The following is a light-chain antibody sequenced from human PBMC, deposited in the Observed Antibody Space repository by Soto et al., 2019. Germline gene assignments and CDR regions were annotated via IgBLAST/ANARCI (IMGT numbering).Light chain of an antibody. V-gene: IGKV3-11*01. J-gene: IGKJ2*01. CDR1: QSVSSY. Sequence: EIVLTQSPATLSLSRGERATLSCRASQSVSSYLAWYQQKPGQAPRRLIYDASNRVTGIPARFSGSGSGTDFTLTISSLEPEDFAVYYCLQRSNWQYTFGQGTKVEIK. CDR2: DAS. CDR3: LQRSNWQYT.